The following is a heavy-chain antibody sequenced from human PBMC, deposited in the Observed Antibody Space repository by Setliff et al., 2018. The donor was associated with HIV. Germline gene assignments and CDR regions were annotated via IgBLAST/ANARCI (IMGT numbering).Heavy chain of an antibody. V-gene: IGHV1-2*02. Sequence: ASVKVSCKASGGTFSLYAINWVRQAPGQGLEWMGWINPNSGGTNYAQKFQGRVTMTRDTSISTAYMELSRLRSDDTAVYYCATVDDVSQIYFDYWGQGTLVTVSS. CDR2: INPNSGGT. J-gene: IGHJ4*02. D-gene: IGHD3-3*01. CDR1: GGTFSLYA. CDR3: ATVDDVSQIYFDY.